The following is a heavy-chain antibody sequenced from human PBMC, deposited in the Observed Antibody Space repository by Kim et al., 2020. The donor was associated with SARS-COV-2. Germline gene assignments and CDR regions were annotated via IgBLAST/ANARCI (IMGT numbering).Heavy chain of an antibody. D-gene: IGHD1-7*01. CDR3: AKGNYFGLCDS. CDR2: IGRTDGNT. Sequence: GGSLRLSCAASGFTLTSYAMSWVRQVPGKGLEWVAAIGRTDGNTYYADSGKGRFTISRDTSKKTLYLQRNSPRAADTAVYYCAKGNYFGLCDSWG. V-gene: IGHV3-23*01. CDR1: GFTLTSYA. J-gene: IGHJ5*01.